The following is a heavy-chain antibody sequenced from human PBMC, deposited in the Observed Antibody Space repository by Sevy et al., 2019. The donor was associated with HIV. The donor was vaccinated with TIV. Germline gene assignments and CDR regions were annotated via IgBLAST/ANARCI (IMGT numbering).Heavy chain of an antibody. CDR2: IYHSGST. D-gene: IGHD3-10*01. CDR3: SRGFDTPRGFDP. CDR1: GGSISSSNW. V-gene: IGHV4-4*02. J-gene: IGHJ5*02. Sequence: SETLSLTCGVSGGSISSSNWWHWVRQPPGKGLEWIGEIYHSGSTNYNPSLKSRVTISVDNSKNQFSLKLNSVTVADTAVYYCSRGFDTPRGFDPWGQGTLVTVSS.